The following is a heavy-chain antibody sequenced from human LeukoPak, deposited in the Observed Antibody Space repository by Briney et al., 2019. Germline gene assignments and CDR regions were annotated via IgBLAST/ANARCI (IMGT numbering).Heavy chain of an antibody. CDR2: SYSSGNT. CDR1: GDSMRSDSYF. Sequence: PSETLSLTCTVSGDSMRSDSYFWSWIRQPPGKGLEWIGRSYSSGNTYYNPSLESRVTISLDTPRNQFSLKVSSLTAADTAVYYCATARADYGDYNSFYYMDVWGKGTTVTVSS. D-gene: IGHD4-17*01. J-gene: IGHJ6*03. V-gene: IGHV4-61*02. CDR3: ATARADYGDYNSFYYMDV.